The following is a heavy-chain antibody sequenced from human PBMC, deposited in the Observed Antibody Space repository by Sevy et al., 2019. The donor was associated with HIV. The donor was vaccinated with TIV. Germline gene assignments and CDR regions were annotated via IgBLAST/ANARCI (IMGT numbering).Heavy chain of an antibody. J-gene: IGHJ4*02. V-gene: IGHV3-11*01. Sequence: GGSLRLSCAASGFTFSDYYMSWIRQAPGKGLEWVSYISSSGSTIYYADSVKGRFIISRDNAKNSLYLQMNSLRAEDTAVYYCARVPYYDFWSGYFLDYWGQGTLVTVSS. CDR3: ARVPYYDFWSGYFLDY. CDR2: ISSSGSTI. D-gene: IGHD3-3*01. CDR1: GFTFSDYY.